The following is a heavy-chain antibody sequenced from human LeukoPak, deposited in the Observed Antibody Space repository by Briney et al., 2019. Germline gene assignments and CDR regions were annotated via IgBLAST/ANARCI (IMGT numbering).Heavy chain of an antibody. V-gene: IGHV1-46*01. CDR1: VYSFTSYY. J-gene: IGHJ5*02. CDR3: AREFGLWFGELRYNWFDP. CDR2: VNLSGGST. D-gene: IGHD3-10*01. Sequence: ASVTVSCKGSVYSFTSYYLHWVRQAPGQGLEWMGIVNLSGGSTSYAQKFQGRLTMTRHTSTSTVYMELRSLRSEDTAVYYCAREFGLWFGELRYNWFDPWGQGTLVTVSS.